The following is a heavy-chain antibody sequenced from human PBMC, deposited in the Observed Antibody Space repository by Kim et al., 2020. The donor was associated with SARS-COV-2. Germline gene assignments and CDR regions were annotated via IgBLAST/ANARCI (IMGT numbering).Heavy chain of an antibody. CDR3: AKGFSGYSYDY. CDR2: ISSSGGYT. Sequence: GGSLRLSCAASGFTFSSYVMNWVRQAPGKGLEWVSTISSSGGYTHYADSVKGRFTISRDNSKSTLYVQMNSLRAEDTAVYYCAKGFSGYSYDYWGQGTLVTVSS. CDR1: GFTFSSYV. V-gene: IGHV3-23*01. J-gene: IGHJ4*02. D-gene: IGHD5-18*01.